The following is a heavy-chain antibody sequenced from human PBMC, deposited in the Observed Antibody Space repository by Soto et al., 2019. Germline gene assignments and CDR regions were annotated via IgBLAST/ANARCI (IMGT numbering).Heavy chain of an antibody. Sequence: PSETLSLTCTVSGGSISSSSYYWGWIRQPPGKGLEWIGSIYYSGSTYYNPSLKSRVTISVDTSKNQISLKLRSVTAADTAVYYCAREGPGLELLWHSWFDPWGQGTLVTVSS. J-gene: IGHJ5*02. V-gene: IGHV4-39*07. CDR2: IYYSGST. CDR1: GGSISSSSYY. D-gene: IGHD1-7*01. CDR3: AREGPGLELLWHSWFDP.